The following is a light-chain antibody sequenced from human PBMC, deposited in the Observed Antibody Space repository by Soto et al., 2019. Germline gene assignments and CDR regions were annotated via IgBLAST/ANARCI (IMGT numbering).Light chain of an antibody. Sequence: EFVLTQSPATLSLSPGERATLSCRASDNVRTFVDWYQQKPGQAPRLLMYGASRRATGIPDRFSGSGSGTDFTLTISRLEPEDFVVYFCQQYGSSPLTFGGGTKVDIK. CDR3: QQYGSSPLT. V-gene: IGKV3-20*01. J-gene: IGKJ4*01. CDR2: GAS. CDR1: DNVRTF.